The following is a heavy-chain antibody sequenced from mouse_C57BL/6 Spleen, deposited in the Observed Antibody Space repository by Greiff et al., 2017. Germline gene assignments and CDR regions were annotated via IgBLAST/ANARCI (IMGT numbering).Heavy chain of an antibody. J-gene: IGHJ3*01. Sequence: EVMLVESGGGLVKPGGSLKLSCAASGFTFSSYAMSWVRQTPEKRLEWVATISDGGSYTYYPDNVKGRFTISRDNAKNNLYLQMSHLKSEDTAMYYCARDNWEGAWFAYWGQGTLVTVSA. V-gene: IGHV5-4*01. CDR2: ISDGGSYT. CDR3: ARDNWEGAWFAY. D-gene: IGHD4-1*01. CDR1: GFTFSSYA.